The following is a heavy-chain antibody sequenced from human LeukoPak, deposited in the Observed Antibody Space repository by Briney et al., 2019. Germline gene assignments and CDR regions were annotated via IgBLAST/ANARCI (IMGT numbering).Heavy chain of an antibody. V-gene: IGHV4-61*02. J-gene: IGHJ2*01. Sequence: SQTLSLTCTVSGGSISSGSYYWSWIRQPAGKGLEWIGRIYTSGSTNCNPSLKSRVTISVDTSKNQFSLKLSSVTAADTAVYYCARSRGSDPQDYWYFDLWGRGTLVTVSS. D-gene: IGHD2-21*02. CDR1: GGSISSGSYY. CDR3: ARSRGSDPQDYWYFDL. CDR2: IYTSGST.